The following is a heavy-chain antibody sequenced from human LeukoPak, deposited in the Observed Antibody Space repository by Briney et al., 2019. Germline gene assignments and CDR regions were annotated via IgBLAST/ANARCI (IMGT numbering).Heavy chain of an antibody. J-gene: IGHJ4*02. CDR3: AIMGYYYDSSGFNTSFDY. CDR1: GYTFTSYA. D-gene: IGHD3-22*01. CDR2: INAGNGNT. Sequence: EASVNVSCKASGYTFTSYAMHWVRQAPGQRLEWMGWINAGNGNTKYSQRFQGRVTITRDTSASTAYMELSSLRSEDTAVYYCAIMGYYYDSSGFNTSFDYWGQGTLVTVSS. V-gene: IGHV1-3*01.